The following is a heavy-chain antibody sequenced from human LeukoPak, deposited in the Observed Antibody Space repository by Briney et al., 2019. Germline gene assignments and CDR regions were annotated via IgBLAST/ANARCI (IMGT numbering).Heavy chain of an antibody. CDR2: INPSGGST. CDR3: ARGGENDGGPAHFDY. D-gene: IGHD2-21*01. V-gene: IGHV1-46*01. CDR1: GGTFSSYA. Sequence: GSSVKVSCKASGGTFSSYAISWLRQAPGQGLEWMGVINPSGGSTSYAQKFQGRVTMTRDTSTSTVYMEVSSLRSEDTAVYYCARGGENDGGPAHFDYWGQGTLVTVSS. J-gene: IGHJ4*02.